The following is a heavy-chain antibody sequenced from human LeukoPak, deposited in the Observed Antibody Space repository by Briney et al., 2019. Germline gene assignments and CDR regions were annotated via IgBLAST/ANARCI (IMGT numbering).Heavy chain of an antibody. D-gene: IGHD3-22*01. CDR2: FDPEDGET. V-gene: IGHV1-24*01. Sequence: ASVKVSCKVSEYTLTELSMHWVRQAPGKGLEWMGGFDPEDGETIYAQKFQGRVTITADESTSTAYMELSSLRSEDTAVYYCARDSYYDSSGPYRFDYWGQGTLVTVSS. J-gene: IGHJ4*02. CDR3: ARDSYYDSSGPYRFDY. CDR1: EYTLTELS.